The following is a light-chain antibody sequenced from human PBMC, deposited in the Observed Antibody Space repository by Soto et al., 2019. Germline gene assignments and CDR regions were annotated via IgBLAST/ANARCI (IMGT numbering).Light chain of an antibody. CDR1: QTIGRN. J-gene: IGKJ1*01. Sequence: IQIAKFQASRSAAIGFSVTIDLRANQTIGRNLNWYQQKPGKAPTLLMFTSSSLQSGVPSRFSGSGSGTDFILTISSLQPEDFATYYCQQSYSTPPTFGQGTKVDIK. CDR3: QQSYSTPPT. CDR2: TSS. V-gene: IGKV1-39*01.